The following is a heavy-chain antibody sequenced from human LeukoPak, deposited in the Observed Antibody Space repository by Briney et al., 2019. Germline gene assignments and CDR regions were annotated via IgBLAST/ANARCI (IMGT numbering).Heavy chain of an antibody. V-gene: IGHV3-48*03. CDR1: GFTFRNYE. CDR2: IDSGGAVK. Sequence: GGSLRLSCIGSGFTFRNYEMNWVRQAPGKGLEWVSFIDSGGAVKLYADSVKGRFTTSRDDAMNSLYLDMNSLRADDTAVYYCARDYSGDEDFDYWGQGTLVTVSS. CDR3: ARDYSGDEDFDY. J-gene: IGHJ4*02. D-gene: IGHD5-12*01.